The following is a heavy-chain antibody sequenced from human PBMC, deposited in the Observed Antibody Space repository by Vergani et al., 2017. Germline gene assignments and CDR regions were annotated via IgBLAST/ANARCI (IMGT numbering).Heavy chain of an antibody. CDR3: ARDDSSGRGLLVWFDP. V-gene: IGHV1-69*18. CDR1: GGTFSSYA. J-gene: IGHJ5*02. CDR2: IIPIFGTA. Sequence: VPLFPSGAEVKKPGSSVKVSCKASGGTFSSYAISWVRQAPGQGLEWMGRIIPIFGTANYAQKFQGRVTITADESTRTAYMELSSLRSEDTAVYYCARDDSSGRGLLVWFDPWGQGTLVTVSS. D-gene: IGHD4-11*01.